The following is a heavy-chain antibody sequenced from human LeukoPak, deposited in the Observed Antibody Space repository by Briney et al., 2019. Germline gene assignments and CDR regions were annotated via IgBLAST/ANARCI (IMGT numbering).Heavy chain of an antibody. D-gene: IGHD3-10*01. J-gene: IGHJ5*02. Sequence: AASVKVSCKASGYTFTSYDINWVRQATGQGLGWMGWMNPNSGNTGYAQKFQGRVTMTRNTSISTAYMELSSLRSEDTAVYYCARGWVRITMVRGVRKPPARWFDPWGQGTLVTVSS. V-gene: IGHV1-8*01. CDR1: GYTFTSYD. CDR2: MNPNSGNT. CDR3: ARGWVRITMVRGVRKPPARWFDP.